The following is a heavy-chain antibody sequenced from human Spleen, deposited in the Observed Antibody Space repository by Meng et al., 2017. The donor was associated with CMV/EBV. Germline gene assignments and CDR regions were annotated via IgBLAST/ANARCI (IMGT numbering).Heavy chain of an antibody. Sequence: GESLKISCGVSGFTFNTYSMTWVRQAPGKGLEWVANINEDGGSKHYADSVKGRFTISRDNSKNTLYLQMNSLRAEDTAVYYCAKGVRYGSGPYYYYGMDVWGQGTTVTVSS. CDR2: INEDGGSK. CDR3: AKGVRYGSGPYYYYGMDV. J-gene: IGHJ6*02. V-gene: IGHV3-7*01. CDR1: GFTFNTYS. D-gene: IGHD3-10*01.